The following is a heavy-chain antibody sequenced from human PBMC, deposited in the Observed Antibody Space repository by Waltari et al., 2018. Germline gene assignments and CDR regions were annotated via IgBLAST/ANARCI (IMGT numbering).Heavy chain of an antibody. D-gene: IGHD3-3*01. V-gene: IGHV3-23*01. J-gene: IGHJ6*03. Sequence: EVQLMESGGGLQQPGGSLRLSCAASGFTFTTYGMSWVRQAPGKGLEWVSAISGSGGGSDNSESVKGRFTNSRVNTKNTLYLLRNSLWAEETAVYYWAKGAHDYWRGYYASGYYYYYMDVWGKGTTVTISS. CDR1: GFTFTTYG. CDR3: AKGAHDYWRGYYASGYYYYYMDV. CDR2: ISGSGGGS.